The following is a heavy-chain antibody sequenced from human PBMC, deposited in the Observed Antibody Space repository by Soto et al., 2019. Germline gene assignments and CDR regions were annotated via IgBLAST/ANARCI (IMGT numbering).Heavy chain of an antibody. V-gene: IGHV3-48*03. D-gene: IGHD6-19*01. J-gene: IGHJ4*02. CDR3: ARGQYGSGGGYFDY. Sequence: LGGSLRLSCAASGFTFSSYEMNWVRQAPGKGLEWVSYISSSGSTIYYADSVKGRFTISRDNAKNSLYLQMNSLRAEDTAVYYCARGQYGSGGGYFDYWGQETLVTVSS. CDR1: GFTFSSYE. CDR2: ISSSGSTI.